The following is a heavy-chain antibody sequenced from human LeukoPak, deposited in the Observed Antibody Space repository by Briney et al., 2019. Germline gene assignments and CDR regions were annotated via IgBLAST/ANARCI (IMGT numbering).Heavy chain of an antibody. Sequence: SGGSLRLSCAASGFIVSSNSMTWVRQAPGKGLVWVSIIYSGGGTSYADSVKGMFTISRDNSKNTVYLQINSLRAEDTAVYYCARAQNREKYFDLWGRGTLVTASS. CDR1: GFIVSSNS. V-gene: IGHV3-66*01. J-gene: IGHJ2*01. D-gene: IGHD2/OR15-2a*01. CDR2: IYSGGGT. CDR3: ARAQNREKYFDL.